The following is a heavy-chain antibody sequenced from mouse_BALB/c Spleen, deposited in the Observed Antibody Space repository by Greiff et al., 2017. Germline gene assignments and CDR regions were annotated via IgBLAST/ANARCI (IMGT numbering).Heavy chain of an antibody. V-gene: IGHV1-62-2*01. Sequence: QVQLQQSGAELVKPGASVKLSCKASGYTFTEYIIHWVKQRSGQGLEWIGWFYPGSGSIKYNEKFKDKATLTADKSSSTVYMELSRLTSEDSAVYFCARHEDHGDGYDFRWYFDVWGAGTTVTVSS. CDR2: FYPGSGSI. D-gene: IGHD2-2*01. J-gene: IGHJ1*01. CDR3: ARHEDHGDGYDFRWYFDV. CDR1: GYTFTEYI.